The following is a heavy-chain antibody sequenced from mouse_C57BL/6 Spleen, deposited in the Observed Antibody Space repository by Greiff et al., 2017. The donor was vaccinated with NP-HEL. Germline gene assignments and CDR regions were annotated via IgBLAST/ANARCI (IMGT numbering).Heavy chain of an antibody. V-gene: IGHV2-3*01. CDR1: GFSLTSYG. Sequence: VKLMESGPGLVAPSQSLSITCTVSGFSLTSYGVSWVRQPPGKGLEWLGVLWGDGSTNYHSALISRLSISKDNSKSQVFLKLNSLQTDDTATYYCAKGSHASSGYYYAMDYWGQGTSVTVSS. CDR2: LWGDGST. J-gene: IGHJ4*01. CDR3: AKGSHASSGYYYAMDY. D-gene: IGHD3-2*02.